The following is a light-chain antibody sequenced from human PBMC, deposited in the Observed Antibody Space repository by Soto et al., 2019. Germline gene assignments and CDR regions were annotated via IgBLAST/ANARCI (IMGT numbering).Light chain of an antibody. CDR2: DAS. CDR1: QSVSSY. CDR3: HQRSSWPLT. Sequence: EIVLTQSPATLSLSPGERATLSCRASQSVSSYLAWYQQKPGQAPRLLIYDASNRATGIPTRFSGSGSRTAVTLTIAKLAPEDFAFYSDHQRSSWPLTFGPGTKVDIK. J-gene: IGKJ3*01. V-gene: IGKV3-11*01.